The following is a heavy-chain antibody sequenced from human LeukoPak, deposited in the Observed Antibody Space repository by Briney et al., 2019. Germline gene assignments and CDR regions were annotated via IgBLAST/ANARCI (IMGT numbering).Heavy chain of an antibody. J-gene: IGHJ4*02. CDR3: ARFGLRYFDWLPFDY. CDR1: GFTFSNYY. Sequence: GGSMRLSCAASGFTFSNYYMSWIRQAPGKGLEWVSYISSSSSYTNYADSVKGRFTISRDNAKNSLYLQMNSLRAEDTAVYYCARFGLRYFDWLPFDYWGQGTLVTVSS. CDR2: ISSSSSYT. V-gene: IGHV3-11*06. D-gene: IGHD3-9*01.